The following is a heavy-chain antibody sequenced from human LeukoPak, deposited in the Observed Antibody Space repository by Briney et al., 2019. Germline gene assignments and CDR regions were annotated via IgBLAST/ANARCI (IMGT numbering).Heavy chain of an antibody. CDR3: ARVEGRLNYFYCYMDV. Sequence: GGSLRLSCAASGFTFSDYYMSWIRQAPGKGLEWVLSISSGGSIRYYADSVEGRFTISRDNARNSLYLQMNSLRAEDTAVYYCARVEGRLNYFYCYMDVWGKGTTVTVSS. CDR1: GFTFSDYY. J-gene: IGHJ6*03. CDR2: ISSGGSIR. V-gene: IGHV3-11*01.